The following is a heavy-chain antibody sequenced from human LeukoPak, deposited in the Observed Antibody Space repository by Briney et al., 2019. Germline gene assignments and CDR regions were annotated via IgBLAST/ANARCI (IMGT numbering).Heavy chain of an antibody. CDR3: ARDNYGMDV. V-gene: IGHV3-33*01. J-gene: IGHJ6*02. CDR2: IWYNGSNK. CDR1: GFTFSSYG. Sequence: GRSLRLSCAASGFTFSSYGMHWVRQAPGKGLEWVAIIWYNGSNKYYAASVKGRFTISRDNSKNTLYLQMNSLRAEDTAVYYCARDNYGMDVWGQGTTVTVSS.